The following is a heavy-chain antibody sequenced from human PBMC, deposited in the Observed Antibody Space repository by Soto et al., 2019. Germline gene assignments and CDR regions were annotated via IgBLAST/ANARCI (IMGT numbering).Heavy chain of an antibody. D-gene: IGHD3-9*01. CDR1: GYTFTGYY. CDR3: ARSTYYDILTGYPAHYGMDV. CDR2: INPNSGGT. J-gene: IGHJ6*02. Sequence: ASVKVSCKASGYTFTGYYMHWVRQAPVQGLEWMGWINPNSGGTNYAQKFQGWVTMTRDTSISTAYMELSRLRSDDTAVYYCARSTYYDILTGYPAHYGMDVWGQGTTVTVSS. V-gene: IGHV1-2*04.